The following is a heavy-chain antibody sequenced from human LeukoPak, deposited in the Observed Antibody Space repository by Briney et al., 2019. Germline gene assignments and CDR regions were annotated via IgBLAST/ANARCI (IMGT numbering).Heavy chain of an antibody. V-gene: IGHV4-38-2*02. Sequence: SETLSLTCTVSGYSISSGYYWGWIRQPPGKGLEWIGSIYHSGSTYYNPSLKSRVTISVDTSKNQFSLKLSSVTAADTAVYYCARDPIVVVPAAQPFDYWGQGTLVTVSS. D-gene: IGHD2-2*01. CDR2: IYHSGST. CDR3: ARDPIVVVPAAQPFDY. J-gene: IGHJ4*02. CDR1: GYSISSGYY.